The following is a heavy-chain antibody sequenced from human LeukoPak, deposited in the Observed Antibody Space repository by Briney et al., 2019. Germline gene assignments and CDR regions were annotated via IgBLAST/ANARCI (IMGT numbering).Heavy chain of an antibody. D-gene: IGHD3-22*01. Sequence: SETLSLTCTVSGGSISSSSYYWGWIRQPPGKGLEWIGSIYYSGSTYYNPSLKSRVTISVDTSKNQFSLKLSSVTAADTAVYYCARDGFLETYYYDSSGYYSDYWGQGTLVTVSS. CDR1: GGSISSSSYY. V-gene: IGHV4-39*07. CDR3: ARDGFLETYYYDSSGYYSDY. CDR2: IYYSGST. J-gene: IGHJ4*02.